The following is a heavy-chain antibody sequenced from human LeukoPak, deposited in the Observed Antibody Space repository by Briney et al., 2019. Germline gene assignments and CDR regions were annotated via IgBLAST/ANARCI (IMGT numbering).Heavy chain of an antibody. V-gene: IGHV1-2*02. CDR3: ARGPQWLGSLNWFDP. D-gene: IGHD6-19*01. J-gene: IGHJ5*02. Sequence: ASVKVSCKASGYTFTGYYMHWVRQAPGQGLEWMGWINPNSGGTNYAQKFQGRVTMTRETSISTAYMELSRLRSDDTAVYYCARGPQWLGSLNWFDPWGQGTLVTVSS. CDR1: GYTFTGYY. CDR2: INPNSGGT.